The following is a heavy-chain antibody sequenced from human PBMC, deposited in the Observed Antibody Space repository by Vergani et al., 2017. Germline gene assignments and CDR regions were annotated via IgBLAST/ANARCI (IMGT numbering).Heavy chain of an antibody. J-gene: IGHJ4*02. CDR2: IRYDGSNK. D-gene: IGHD6-19*01. Sequence: QVQLVESGGGVVQPGGSLRLSCAASGFTFSSYGMHWVRQAPGKGLEWVAFIRYDGSNKYYADSVKGRFTISRDNSKNTLYLQMNSLRAEDTAVYYCAKDLLYSSGWYRGGLDYWGQGTLVTVSS. CDR1: GFTFSSYG. V-gene: IGHV3-30*02. CDR3: AKDLLYSSGWYRGGLDY.